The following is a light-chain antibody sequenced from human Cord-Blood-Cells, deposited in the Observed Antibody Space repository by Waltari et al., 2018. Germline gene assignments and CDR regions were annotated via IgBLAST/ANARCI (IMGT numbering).Light chain of an antibody. Sequence: QSALTQPASVSGSPGQSITISCPGTSSDVGGYNYVSWYQQHPGKAPKLMIYDVSNRPAGVPNRFAGSKSGNTASLTISGLQAEDEADYYCSSYSSSSTYVFGTGTKVTVL. CDR2: DVS. CDR1: SSDVGGYNY. V-gene: IGLV2-14*01. J-gene: IGLJ1*01. CDR3: SSYSSSSTYV.